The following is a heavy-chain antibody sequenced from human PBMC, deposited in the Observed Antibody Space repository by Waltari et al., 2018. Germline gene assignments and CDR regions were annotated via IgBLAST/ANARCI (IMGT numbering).Heavy chain of an antibody. V-gene: IGHV3-30-3*01. J-gene: IGHJ5*02. Sequence: QVQLVESGGGVVQPGRSLRLSCAASGFTFSSYAMHWVRQAPGKGLEWVAVISYDGSNKYYADSGKGRFTISRDNSKNTLYLQMNSLRAEDTAVYYCARELTTILVGWFDPWGQGTLVTVSS. CDR3: ARELTTILVGWFDP. CDR1: GFTFSSYA. D-gene: IGHD4-4*01. CDR2: ISYDGSNK.